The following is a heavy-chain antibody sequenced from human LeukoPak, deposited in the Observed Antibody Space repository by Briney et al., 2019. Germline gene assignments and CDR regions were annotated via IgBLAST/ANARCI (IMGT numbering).Heavy chain of an antibody. D-gene: IGHD3-22*01. CDR3: AKDYRGYYDY. Sequence: GGSLRLSCAASGFTFNNFAMSWVRQAPGKGLEWVSAIGDNGGDTKYAASVKGRFTIYRDNSKNTLYLQMNSLRAEDTAVYYCAKDYRGYYDYWGQGTLVTVSS. J-gene: IGHJ4*02. CDR2: IGDNGGDT. CDR1: GFTFNNFA. V-gene: IGHV3-23*01.